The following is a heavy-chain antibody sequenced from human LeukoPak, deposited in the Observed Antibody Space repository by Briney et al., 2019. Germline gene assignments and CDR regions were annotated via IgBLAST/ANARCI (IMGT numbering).Heavy chain of an antibody. CDR2: INHSGGT. V-gene: IGHV4-34*01. CDR3: ARPGYCSASTCSGPFDI. D-gene: IGHD2-2*01. CDR1: GXSFNKYY. Sequence: KTSETLSLTCAVYGXSFNKYYWTWIRQPPGKGQEWIGEINHSGGTNYNPSLKSRVTISLDTSKNQISVKLTSVTAADTAVYFCARPGYCSASTCSGPFDIWSQGSMVTVSS. J-gene: IGHJ3*02.